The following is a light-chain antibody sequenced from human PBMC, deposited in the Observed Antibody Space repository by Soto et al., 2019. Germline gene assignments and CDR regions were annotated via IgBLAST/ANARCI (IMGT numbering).Light chain of an antibody. CDR3: QQYNNWPPYT. V-gene: IGKV3-15*01. CDR2: GAS. CDR1: QSVSRN. J-gene: IGKJ2*01. Sequence: EIVMTQSPATLSVSPGERATLSCRARQSVSRNLAWYQQKPGQAPRLLIYGASTRATGIPGRFSGSGSGTEFTLTISSLQSEDFAVYYCQQYNNWPPYTFGQGPKLEIK.